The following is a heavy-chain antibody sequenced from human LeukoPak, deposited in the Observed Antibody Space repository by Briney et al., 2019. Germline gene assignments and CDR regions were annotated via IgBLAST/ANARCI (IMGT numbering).Heavy chain of an antibody. CDR2: ISAYNGNT. D-gene: IGHD6-6*01. CDR1: GYTFTSYG. V-gene: IGHV1-18*01. J-gene: IGHJ4*02. Sequence: ASVKVSCKASGYTFTSYGISWERQAPGQGLEWMGWISAYNGNTNYAQKLQGRVTMTTDTSTSTAYMEVRSLRSDDTAVYYCARDEYSSSSSDFDYWGQGTLVTVSS. CDR3: ARDEYSSSSSDFDY.